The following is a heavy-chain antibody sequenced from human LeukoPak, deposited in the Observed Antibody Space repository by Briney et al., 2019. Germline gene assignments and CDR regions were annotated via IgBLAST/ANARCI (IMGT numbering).Heavy chain of an antibody. CDR2: IYYGGNT. Sequence: PSDTLSLTCIVSGGSISGDDYYWSWIRQHPGKGLEWIGYIYYGGNTYYTPSLKSRGTISVDTSKNQFSLKLTSVTAADTAVYYCARSGRDAYNHRGFDYWGQGTLVTVSP. D-gene: IGHD5-24*01. CDR1: GGSISGDDYY. CDR3: ARSGRDAYNHRGFDY. J-gene: IGHJ4*02. V-gene: IGHV4-31*03.